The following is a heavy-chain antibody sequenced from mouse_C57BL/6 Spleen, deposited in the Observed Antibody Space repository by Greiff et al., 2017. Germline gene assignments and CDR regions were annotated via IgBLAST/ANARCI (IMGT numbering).Heavy chain of an antibody. J-gene: IGHJ2*01. CDR2: ILPGSGST. CDR1: GYTFTGYW. CDR3: ARRYGNYPYYFDY. V-gene: IGHV1-9*01. Sequence: QVQLQQSGAELMKPGASVKLSCKATGYTFTGYWIEWVKQRPGHGLEWIGEILPGSGSTNYNEKFKGKATFTADTSSNTAYMKLSSLTTEDSAIYYCARRYGNYPYYFDYGGQGTTLTVSS. D-gene: IGHD2-1*01.